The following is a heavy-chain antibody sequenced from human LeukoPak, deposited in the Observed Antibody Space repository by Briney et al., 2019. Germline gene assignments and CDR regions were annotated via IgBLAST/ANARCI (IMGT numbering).Heavy chain of an antibody. CDR3: ARDYLSFGELGFDY. D-gene: IGHD3-10*01. CDR1: GFTFSSYA. Sequence: GGSLRLSCAASGFTFSSYAMSWVRQAPGKGLEWVSAISGSGGSTYYADSVKGRFTISRDNSKNTLYLQMNSLRAEDMAVYYCARDYLSFGELGFDYWGQGTLVTVPS. J-gene: IGHJ4*02. CDR2: ISGSGGST. V-gene: IGHV3-23*01.